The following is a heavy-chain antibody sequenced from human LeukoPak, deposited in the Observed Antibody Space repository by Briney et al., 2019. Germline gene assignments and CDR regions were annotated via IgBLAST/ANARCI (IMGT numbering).Heavy chain of an antibody. CDR2: ISSSSSYI. Sequence: GGSLRLSCAASGFTFSSYSMNWVRQAPGKGLEWVSSISSSSSYIYYADSVKGRFTISRDNAKNSLYLQMNSLRAEDTAVYYCTTLTSNWPHYWGQGTLVTVSS. D-gene: IGHD6-13*01. CDR3: TTLTSNWPHY. V-gene: IGHV3-21*01. CDR1: GFTFSSYS. J-gene: IGHJ4*02.